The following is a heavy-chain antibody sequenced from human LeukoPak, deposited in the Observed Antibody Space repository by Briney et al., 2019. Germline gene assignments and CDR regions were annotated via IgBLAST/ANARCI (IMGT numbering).Heavy chain of an antibody. CDR1: AFNFSSYW. Sequence: GGSLRLSCAASAFNFSSYWMIWVRQAPGKGLEWVANIKQDGSEKYYVDSVKGRFTISRDNAKNSLYLQMNSLRAEDTAVYYCAKDRLRGPLSPHATPYYMDVWGKGTTVTISS. D-gene: IGHD4-17*01. CDR2: IKQDGSEK. V-gene: IGHV3-7*01. CDR3: AKDRLRGPLSPHATPYYMDV. J-gene: IGHJ6*03.